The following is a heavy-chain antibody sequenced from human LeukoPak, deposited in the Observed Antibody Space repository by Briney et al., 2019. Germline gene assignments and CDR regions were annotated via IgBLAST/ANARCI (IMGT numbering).Heavy chain of an antibody. D-gene: IGHD3-10*01. CDR3: AKDPGFMVRGARGYFDY. CDR1: GFTFSSYG. J-gene: IGHJ4*02. V-gene: IGHV3-30*02. CDR2: IRYDGSNK. Sequence: GGSQRLSCAASGFTFSSYGMHWVRQAPGKGLEWVAFIRYDGSNKYYADSVKGRFTISRDNSKNTLYLQMNSLRAEDTAVSYCAKDPGFMVRGARGYFDYWGQGTLLTVSS.